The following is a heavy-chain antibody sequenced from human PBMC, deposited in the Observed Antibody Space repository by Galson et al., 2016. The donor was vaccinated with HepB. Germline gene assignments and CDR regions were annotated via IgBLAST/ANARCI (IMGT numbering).Heavy chain of an antibody. CDR1: GDSIISDSYHY. Sequence: TLSLTCIVSGDSIISDSYHYWSWIRQPVGKGLEWVGLIYTTGSTSYNPSLKSRLTMSLDTSKNQFSLEWGSVTAADTAIYYCGMEVGSWGQGILVTV. CDR2: IYTTGST. D-gene: IGHD1-26*01. CDR3: GMEVGS. V-gene: IGHV4-61*02. J-gene: IGHJ4*02.